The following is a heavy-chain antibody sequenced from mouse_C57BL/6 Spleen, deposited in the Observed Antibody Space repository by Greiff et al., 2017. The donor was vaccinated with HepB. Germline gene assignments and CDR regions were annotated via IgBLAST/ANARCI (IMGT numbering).Heavy chain of an antibody. CDR2: ISSGGSYT. CDR1: GFTFSSYG. J-gene: IGHJ3*01. CDR3: ARHGEGNWFAY. D-gene: IGHD2-1*01. Sequence: EVKLVESGGDLVKPGGSLKLSCAASGFTFSSYGMSWVRQTPDKRLEWVATISSGGSYTYYPDSVKGRFTISRDNAKNTLYLQMGSLKSEDTAMYYCARHGEGNWFAYWGQRTLVTVSA. V-gene: IGHV5-6*01.